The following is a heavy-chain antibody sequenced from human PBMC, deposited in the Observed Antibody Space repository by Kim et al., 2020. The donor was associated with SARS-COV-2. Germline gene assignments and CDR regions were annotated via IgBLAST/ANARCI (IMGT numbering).Heavy chain of an antibody. CDR3: ARWVVGSSRRLATYYGEYGFDP. J-gene: IGHJ5*01. Sequence: SETLSLTCTVSGYSIRSGYYWGWIRQPPGKGLEWIGSIYHSGSTYYNPSLKSRVTISVDTSKNQFSLKLSSVTAADTAVYYCARWVVGSSRRLATYYGEYGFDPWGQGTLVTVSS. D-gene: IGHD4-17*01. V-gene: IGHV4-38-2*02. CDR2: IYHSGST. CDR1: GYSIRSGYY.